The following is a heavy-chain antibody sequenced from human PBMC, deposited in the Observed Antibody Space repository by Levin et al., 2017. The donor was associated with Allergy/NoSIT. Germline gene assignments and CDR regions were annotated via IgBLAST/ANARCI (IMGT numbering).Heavy chain of an antibody. Sequence: SQTLSLTCDVYGGSFSGYSWNWIRQPPGKGLEWIGEINPSGSPNYNPSLRSRVTVAVDTSKNQFSLNLTSVTAADTAVYYCARGRAFKHWGQGTLVTVSS. CDR1: GGSFSGYS. V-gene: IGHV4-34*01. CDR3: ARGRAFKH. CDR2: INPSGSP. J-gene: IGHJ1*01.